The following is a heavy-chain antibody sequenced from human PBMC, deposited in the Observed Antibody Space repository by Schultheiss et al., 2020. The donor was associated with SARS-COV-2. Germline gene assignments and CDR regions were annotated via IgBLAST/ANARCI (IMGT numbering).Heavy chain of an antibody. Sequence: GGSLRLSCAASGFTFSDYYMNWVRQAPGKGLEWVSSISSSSAYIYYADSVKGRFTISRDNAKNSLYLQMNSLRVEDTAVYYCAKAIGMAGMDWFDPWGQGTLVTVSS. CDR3: AKAIGMAGMDWFDP. J-gene: IGHJ5*02. CDR1: GFTFSDYY. CDR2: ISSSSAYI. V-gene: IGHV3-21*01. D-gene: IGHD6-19*01.